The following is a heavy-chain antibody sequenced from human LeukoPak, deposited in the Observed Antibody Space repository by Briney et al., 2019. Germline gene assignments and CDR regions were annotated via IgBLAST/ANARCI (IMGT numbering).Heavy chain of an antibody. V-gene: IGHV5-51*01. CDR2: IYPGDSDT. CDR1: GYSFTNSW. CDR3: ARHSGYSYGPFDY. Sequence: GESLKISCKGSGYSFTNSWIGWVRQMPGKGLEWMGIIYPGDSDTRYSPSFRGQVTISADKSISTAYLQWGSLKASDTAIYYCARHSGYSYGPFDYWGQGTLVTVSS. D-gene: IGHD5-18*01. J-gene: IGHJ4*02.